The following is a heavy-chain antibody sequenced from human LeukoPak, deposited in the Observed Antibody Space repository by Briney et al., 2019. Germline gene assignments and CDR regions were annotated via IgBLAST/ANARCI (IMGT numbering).Heavy chain of an antibody. Sequence: GGSLRLSCAASGFIFNTYAMTWVRQAPGKGLEWVSSISGSGGSTQYVDSMKGRFTISRDNSKNTLYLQMNSLRAEDTAIYYCAKGPEATYDGGWCPHYFDHWGQGTQVTVSS. J-gene: IGHJ4*02. CDR3: AKGPEATYDGGWCPHYFDH. CDR2: ISGSGGST. V-gene: IGHV3-23*01. D-gene: IGHD6-19*01. CDR1: GFIFNTYA.